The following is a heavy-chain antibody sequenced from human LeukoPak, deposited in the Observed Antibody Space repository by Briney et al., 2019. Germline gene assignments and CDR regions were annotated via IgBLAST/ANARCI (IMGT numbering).Heavy chain of an antibody. CDR2: MNPNSGNT. Sequence: EASVKVSCKASGYTSTSYDINWVRQATGQGLEWMGWMNPNSGNTGYAQKFQGRVTITRNTSISTAYMELSSLRSEDTAVYYCTRGDIYYYYMDVWGKGTTVTVSS. V-gene: IGHV1-8*03. CDR1: GYTSTSYD. CDR3: TRGDIYYYYMDV. J-gene: IGHJ6*03. D-gene: IGHD3-10*01.